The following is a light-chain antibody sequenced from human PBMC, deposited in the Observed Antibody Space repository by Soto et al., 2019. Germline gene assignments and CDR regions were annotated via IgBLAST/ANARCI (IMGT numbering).Light chain of an antibody. CDR3: QQYASLPPYI. V-gene: IGKV3-20*01. J-gene: IGKJ2*01. Sequence: EVVLTQSPGTLSLSPGERATLSCRASQSVSNNYLAWYQQKPGQSPKLLIFGSSDRATGIPDRFSGSGSGTAFPLTISSLEHEDFAVYYCQQYASLPPYIFGQGTKLEIK. CDR1: QSVSNNY. CDR2: GSS.